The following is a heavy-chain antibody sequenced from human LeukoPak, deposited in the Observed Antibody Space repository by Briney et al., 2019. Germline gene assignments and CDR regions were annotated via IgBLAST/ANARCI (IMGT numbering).Heavy chain of an antibody. CDR3: ARQGRDSGYDYADY. Sequence: ASVKVSCKVSGYTLTELSMHWVRQAPGKGLEWMGGFDPEDGETIYAQKFRGRVTMTEDTSTDTAYMELSSLRSEDTAVYYCARQGRDSGYDYADYWGQGTLVTVSS. D-gene: IGHD5-12*01. J-gene: IGHJ4*02. CDR2: FDPEDGET. CDR1: GYTLTELS. V-gene: IGHV1-24*01.